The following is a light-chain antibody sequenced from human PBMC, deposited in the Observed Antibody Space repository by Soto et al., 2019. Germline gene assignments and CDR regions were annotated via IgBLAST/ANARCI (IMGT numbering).Light chain of an antibody. CDR1: QSLLQSNGYNY. CDR2: LGS. Sequence: DVVMTQSPLSLPFTPGEPASISCRSSQSLLQSNGYNYLDWYLQKPGQSAQLLIYLGSKRASGVPDRFSGSGSGTDFTLKISRVEAEEFGVYYCMHALHTTIPFCQGTKLEIK. V-gene: IGKV2-28*01. J-gene: IGKJ2*01. CDR3: MHALHTTIP.